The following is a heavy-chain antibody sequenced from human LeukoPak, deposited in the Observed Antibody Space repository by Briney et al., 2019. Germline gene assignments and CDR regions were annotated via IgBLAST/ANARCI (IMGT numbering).Heavy chain of an antibody. V-gene: IGHV3-30*18. Sequence: PGGSLRLSCAASGFTFSSYGMHWVRQAPGKGLEWVAVISYDGSNKYYADSVKGRFTISRDNSKNTLYLQMNSLRAEDTAVYYCAKDEGEGSSAFDPWGQGTLVTVPS. CDR3: AKDEGEGSSAFDP. D-gene: IGHD6-6*01. CDR1: GFTFSSYG. J-gene: IGHJ5*02. CDR2: ISYDGSNK.